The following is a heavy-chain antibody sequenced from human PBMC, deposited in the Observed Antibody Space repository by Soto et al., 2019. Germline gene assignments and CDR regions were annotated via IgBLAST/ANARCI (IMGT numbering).Heavy chain of an antibody. J-gene: IGHJ6*04. Sequence: SETLSLTCTVSGGSISSSSYYWGWIRQPPGKGLEWIGSIYYSGSTYYNPSLKSRVTISVDTSKNQFSLKLSSVTAADTAVYYCARQFGRMDVWGKGTTVTVSS. CDR1: GGSISSSSYY. V-gene: IGHV4-39*01. CDR2: IYYSGST. D-gene: IGHD1-26*01. CDR3: ARQFGRMDV.